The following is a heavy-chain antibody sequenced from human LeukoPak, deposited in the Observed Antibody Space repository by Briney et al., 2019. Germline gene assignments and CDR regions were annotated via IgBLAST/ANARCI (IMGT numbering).Heavy chain of an antibody. J-gene: IGHJ4*02. CDR1: GGSFSGYY. CDR2: INHSGST. CDR3: ARHPTTSFDY. V-gene: IGHV4-34*01. D-gene: IGHD2/OR15-2a*01. Sequence: SETLSLTCAVYGGSFSGYYWSWIRQPPGKGLEWIGEINHSGSTNYNPSLKSRVTISVDTSKNQFSLKLSSVNDADTAVYYCARHPTTSFDYWGQGTLVTVSS.